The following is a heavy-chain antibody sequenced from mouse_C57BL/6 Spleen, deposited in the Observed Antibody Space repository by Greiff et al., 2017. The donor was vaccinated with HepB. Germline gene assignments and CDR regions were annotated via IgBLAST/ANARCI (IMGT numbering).Heavy chain of an antibody. J-gene: IGHJ2*01. Sequence: VQLQQSGAELVKPGASVKLSCTASGFNIKDYYMHWVKQRTEQGLEWIGRIDPEDGETKYAQKFQGKATITADTSANTAYLQLSSLTSEDTDGYYCARYNITTVVDDWGQGTTLTVAS. CDR2: IDPEDGET. V-gene: IGHV14-2*01. CDR3: ARYNITTVVDD. CDR1: GFNIKDYY. D-gene: IGHD1-1*01.